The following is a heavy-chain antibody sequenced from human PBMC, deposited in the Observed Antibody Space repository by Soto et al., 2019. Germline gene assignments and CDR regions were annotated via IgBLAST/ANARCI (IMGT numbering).Heavy chain of an antibody. D-gene: IGHD3-3*01. V-gene: IGHV1-69*06. CDR2: IIPIVTTP. CDR3: ARVGYNFLSRYHYYGMDV. Sequence: QVRLVQSGAEVKKPGSSVKVSCEASGGTFSSYAVTWVRQAPGQGLEWMGGIIPIVTTPNYAQKFQGRLTISADKSTSTSYMELSSLRSDDTGVDYCARVGYNFLSRYHYYGMDVWGQGTTVIVSS. J-gene: IGHJ6*02. CDR1: GGTFSSYA.